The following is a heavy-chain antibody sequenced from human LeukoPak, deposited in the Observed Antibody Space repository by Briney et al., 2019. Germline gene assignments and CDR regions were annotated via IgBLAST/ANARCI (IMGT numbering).Heavy chain of an antibody. CDR3: ARGPGSCSWYYFDY. V-gene: IGHV4-34*01. CDR1: GGSFSGYY. J-gene: IGHJ4*02. D-gene: IGHD6-13*01. Sequence: SASLSLTCAVHGGSFSGYYRSWIRQPPGEGLGWVWEIKHNGSANYNPSLKSRVNITINPYKNQFSLKLSSVTAADTAVYYCARGPGSCSWYYFDYWGQGTLVTVSS. CDR2: IKHNGSA.